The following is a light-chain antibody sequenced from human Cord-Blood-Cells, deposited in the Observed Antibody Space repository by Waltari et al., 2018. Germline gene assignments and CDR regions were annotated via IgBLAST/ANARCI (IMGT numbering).Light chain of an antibody. CDR2: DVS. J-gene: IGLJ2*01. Sequence: QSALTQPASVSGSPGQSITISCTGTSSDVGGYNYVSWYQQHPGKAPKLMIYDVSNRPAGVSNRFSGSKSGNTASLTISGLQAEDEADYDCSSYTSSSTVVFGVGTKLTVL. CDR3: SSYTSSSTVV. V-gene: IGLV2-14*01. CDR1: SSDVGGYNY.